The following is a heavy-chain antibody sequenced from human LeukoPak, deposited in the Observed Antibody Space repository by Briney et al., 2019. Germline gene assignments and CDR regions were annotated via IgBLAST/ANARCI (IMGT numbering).Heavy chain of an antibody. CDR3: TRDSGGDTNGYPSR. J-gene: IGHJ4*02. Sequence: GALRLSCAPSAFSVTSNYMSWVRQAPGKGLEWVSVFYKDGSTYHADSVKGRFTISRDNAKNTVNLHMNTLRVEDTGLYYCTRDSGGDTNGYPSRWGQGTLVTVSS. V-gene: IGHV3-66*01. CDR1: AFSVTSNY. D-gene: IGHD2-8*01. CDR2: FYKDGST.